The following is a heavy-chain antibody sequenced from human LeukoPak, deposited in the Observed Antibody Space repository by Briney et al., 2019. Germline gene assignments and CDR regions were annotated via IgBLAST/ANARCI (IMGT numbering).Heavy chain of an antibody. Sequence: SETLSLTCTVSGGSISSGSYYWSWIRQPAGKGLEWIGRIYTSGSTNYNPSLKSRVTISVDTSKNQFSLKLSSVTAADTAVYYCARELGPHGGWFDPWGQGTLVTVSS. V-gene: IGHV4-61*02. CDR1: GGSISSGSYY. CDR3: ARELGPHGGWFDP. D-gene: IGHD3-16*01. CDR2: IYTSGST. J-gene: IGHJ5*02.